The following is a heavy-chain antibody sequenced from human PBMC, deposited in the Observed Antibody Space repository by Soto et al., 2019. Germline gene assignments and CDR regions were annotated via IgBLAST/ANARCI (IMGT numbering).Heavy chain of an antibody. Sequence: EVQLVESGGGLVQWGGSLRLSCAASGFTFSSHSVNWVRQAPGKGLEWVSYISSGSKTIFYADSVKGRFTVSRDNAKNSQYLQMNSLRDEDTAVYYCAREDILGARSFDYWGQGTLVTVSS. D-gene: IGHD1-26*01. CDR3: AREDILGARSFDY. J-gene: IGHJ4*02. V-gene: IGHV3-48*02. CDR1: GFTFSSHS. CDR2: ISSGSKTI.